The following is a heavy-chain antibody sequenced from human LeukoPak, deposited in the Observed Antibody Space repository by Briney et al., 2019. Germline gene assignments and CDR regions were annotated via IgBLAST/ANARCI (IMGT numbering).Heavy chain of an antibody. D-gene: IGHD1-26*01. V-gene: IGHV3-53*01. CDR2: IYSGGST. Sequence: EGSLRLSCAASGFTVSSNHMSWVRQAPGKGLEWVSVIYSGGSTYYADSVKGRFTISRDSSKNMLYLQMNSLRAEDTAVYYCAREGNTGSQEGMDVWGQGTTVTVSS. J-gene: IGHJ6*02. CDR3: AREGNTGSQEGMDV. CDR1: GFTVSSNH.